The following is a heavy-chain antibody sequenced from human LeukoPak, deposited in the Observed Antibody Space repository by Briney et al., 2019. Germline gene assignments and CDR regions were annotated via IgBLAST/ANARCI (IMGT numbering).Heavy chain of an antibody. D-gene: IGHD3-10*01. CDR3: ARALFEGAKLLWFGESYNWFDP. CDR1: GYTFTSYG. Sequence: ASVKVSCKASGYTFTSYGISWVRQAPGQGLEWMGWISAYSGGTNYAQKFQGRVTMTRDTSISTAYMELSRLRSDDTAVYYCARALFEGAKLLWFGESYNWFDPWGQGTLVTVSS. V-gene: IGHV1-2*02. J-gene: IGHJ5*02. CDR2: ISAYSGGT.